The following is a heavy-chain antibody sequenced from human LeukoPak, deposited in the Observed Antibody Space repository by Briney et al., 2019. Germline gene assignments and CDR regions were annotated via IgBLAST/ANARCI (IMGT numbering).Heavy chain of an antibody. CDR2: IYSSGST. CDR3: ARGEYYYYYMYA. Sequence: GGSLRLSCAASGFTISSSYMSWVRQAPGKGLEWVSVIYSSGSTYYADSVKGRFTISRDNPKNTLYLQMNSLRAEDTAVYYCARGEYYYYYMYAWGKGTTVTVSS. J-gene: IGHJ6*03. V-gene: IGHV3-66*02. CDR1: GFTISSSY. D-gene: IGHD3-10*01.